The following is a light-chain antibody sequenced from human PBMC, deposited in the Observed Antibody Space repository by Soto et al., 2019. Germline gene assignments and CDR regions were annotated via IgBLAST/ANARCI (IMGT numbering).Light chain of an antibody. J-gene: IGKJ1*01. Sequence: IQMTQSPSSLSASVGHRVTIACRASQSISTYLHWYQQKQGKAPNLLIYAASTLQSGVPPRFSGSGYGTDFNLAISSLQTEDSATYYCLQDINYPWTFGQGTKVDIK. CDR1: QSISTY. V-gene: IGKV1-6*01. CDR2: AAS. CDR3: LQDINYPWT.